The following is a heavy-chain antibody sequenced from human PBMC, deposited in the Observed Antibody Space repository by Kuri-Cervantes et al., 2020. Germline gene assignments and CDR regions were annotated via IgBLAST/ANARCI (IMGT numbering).Heavy chain of an antibody. J-gene: IGHJ3*02. D-gene: IGHD2-15*01. CDR3: ATVRPAPVVVVALDAFDI. CDR2: IIPIFGTA. Sequence: SVKVSCKASGYTFTSYAMHWVRQAPGQRLEWMGGIIPIFGTANYAQKFQGRVTITADESTSTAYMELSSLRSEDTAVYYCATVRPAPVVVVALDAFDIWGQGTMVTVSS. V-gene: IGHV1-69*13. CDR1: GYTFTSYA.